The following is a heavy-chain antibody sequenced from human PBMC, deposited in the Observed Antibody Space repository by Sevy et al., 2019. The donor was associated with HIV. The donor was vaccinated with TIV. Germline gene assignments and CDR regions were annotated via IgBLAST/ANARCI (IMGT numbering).Heavy chain of an antibody. CDR1: GGSISSGGYY. D-gene: IGHD3-22*01. J-gene: IGHJ3*02. V-gene: IGHV4-31*03. CDR2: IYYSGST. Sequence: SETLSLTCTVSGGSISSGGYYWSWIRQHPGKGLEWIGYIYYSGSTYYNPSLKSRVTISVDTSKNQFSLMLSSVTAADTAVYYCARDWRHYYDSSGYDADAFDIWGQGTMVTVSS. CDR3: ARDWRHYYDSSGYDADAFDI.